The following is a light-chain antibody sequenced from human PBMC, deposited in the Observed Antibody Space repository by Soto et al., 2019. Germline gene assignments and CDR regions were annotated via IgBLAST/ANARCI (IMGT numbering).Light chain of an antibody. CDR2: TTS. CDR1: QSINSH. V-gene: IGKV1-39*01. Sequence: DIQMTQSPSSLSASVGDRVTITCRASQSINSHLNWYQKKPGKPPKLLIHTTSSLQGGVPSRFSGSGTGTDFTLTISSLQPEDFATYYCQQCDSTPQTFGGGTKVDIK. CDR3: QQCDSTPQT. J-gene: IGKJ4*01.